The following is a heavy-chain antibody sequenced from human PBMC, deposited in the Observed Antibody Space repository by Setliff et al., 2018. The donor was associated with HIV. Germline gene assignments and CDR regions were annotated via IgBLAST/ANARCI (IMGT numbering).Heavy chain of an antibody. Sequence: KTSETLSLTCTVSGGSISTYYWSWIRQPAGKGLEWIGRIYTNGNTNYNPSLKSRVTVSADTSKNQFPLKLTSVTAADTAVYFCARGGAVSADFDSWGQGTLVTVSS. CDR2: IYTNGNT. CDR3: ARGGAVSADFDS. CDR1: GGSISTYY. D-gene: IGHD3-16*01. V-gene: IGHV4-4*07. J-gene: IGHJ5*01.